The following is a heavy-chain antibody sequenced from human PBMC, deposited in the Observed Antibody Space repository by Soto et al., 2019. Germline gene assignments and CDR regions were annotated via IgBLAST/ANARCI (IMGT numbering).Heavy chain of an antibody. CDR2: ISGSGGST. V-gene: IGHV3-23*01. Sequence: GGSLRLSCAASGFTFSSYAMSWVRQAPGKGLEWVSAISGSGGSTYYADSVKGRFTISRDNSKNTLYLQMNSLRAEDTAVYYCAKDRLSSSWRYYYYGMDVWGQGTTVTVSS. CDR3: AKDRLSSSWRYYYYGMDV. J-gene: IGHJ6*02. D-gene: IGHD6-13*01. CDR1: GFTFSSYA.